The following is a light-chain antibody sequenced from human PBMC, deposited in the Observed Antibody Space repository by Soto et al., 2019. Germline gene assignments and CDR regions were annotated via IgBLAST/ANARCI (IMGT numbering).Light chain of an antibody. V-gene: IGKV3-20*01. Sequence: EIVLTQSPGTLSLSPGEGATLSCRASQTVSSSFLAWYQQKAGQAPRLLIYGASSRATGIPDRFSGSGSGTDFTLTITRLEPEDFAVYSCQQYGSSPGTFGQRTKVEMK. CDR1: QTVSSSF. CDR3: QQYGSSPGT. CDR2: GAS. J-gene: IGKJ1*01.